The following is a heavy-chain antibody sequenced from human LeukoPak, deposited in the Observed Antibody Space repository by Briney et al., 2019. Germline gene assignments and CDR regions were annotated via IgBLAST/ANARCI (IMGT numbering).Heavy chain of an antibody. CDR3: ARDAADCSSTSCSYFYFDY. CDR1: GFTFTSYA. CDR2: ISYDGSNK. Sequence: GGSLRLSCAASGFTFTSYALHWVRQAPDKGLEWVAVISYDGSNKFYADSVKGRFPISRDNSKNTVSLQMNSLRAEDTAVYYCARDAADCSSTSCSYFYFDYWGQGTLGTVS. D-gene: IGHD2-2*01. V-gene: IGHV3-30-3*01. J-gene: IGHJ4*02.